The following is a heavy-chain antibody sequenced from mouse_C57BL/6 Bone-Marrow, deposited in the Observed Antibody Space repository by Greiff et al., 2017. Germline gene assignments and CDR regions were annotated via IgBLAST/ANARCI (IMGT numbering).Heavy chain of an antibody. D-gene: IGHD1-2*01. CDR2: IYPRSGNT. CDR3: ARRGLLRPRDY. V-gene: IGHV1-81*01. J-gene: IGHJ4*01. CDR1: GYTFTSYG. Sequence: QVQLKQSGAELARPGASVKLSCKASGYTFTSYGISWVKQRTGQGLEWIGEIYPRSGNTYYNEKFKGKATLTADKSSSTAYMELRSLTSEDSAVYFCARRGLLRPRDYWGQRTSVTGSS.